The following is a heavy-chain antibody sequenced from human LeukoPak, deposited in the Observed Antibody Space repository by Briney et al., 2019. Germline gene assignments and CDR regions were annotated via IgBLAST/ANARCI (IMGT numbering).Heavy chain of an antibody. CDR2: INQDASVS. Sequence: GGSLRLSCAAAGFTFSDYWMSWVRQAPGQGLEWVANINQDASVSHYIDSVKGRFTISRDNAKNSLFLQMNRLRAEDTALYYCARKVGDYWGQGTLVTVSS. D-gene: IGHD3-16*01. CDR1: GFTFSDYW. V-gene: IGHV3-7*01. J-gene: IGHJ4*02. CDR3: ARKVGDY.